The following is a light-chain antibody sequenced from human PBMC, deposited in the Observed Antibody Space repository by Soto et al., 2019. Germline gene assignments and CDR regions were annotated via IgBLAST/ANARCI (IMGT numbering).Light chain of an antibody. J-gene: IGLJ2*01. CDR1: SSNIGAGYD. V-gene: IGLV1-40*01. Sequence: QSVLTQPPSVSGAPGQRVTISCPGSSSNIGAGYDVHWYQQLPGTAPKLLIYGNSNRPSGVPDRFSGSKSGTSASLAITGLQAEDEADYYCQSYDSSLSVVLFGGGTKLTVL. CDR2: GNS. CDR3: QSYDSSLSVVL.